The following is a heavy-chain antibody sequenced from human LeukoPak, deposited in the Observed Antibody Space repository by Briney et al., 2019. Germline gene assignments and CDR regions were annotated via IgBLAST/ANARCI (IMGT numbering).Heavy chain of an antibody. D-gene: IGHD1-7*01. CDR1: GFTFDDYG. Sequence: GGSLRLSCAASGFTFDDYGMSWVRQAPGKGLEWVSAINWNGGSTGYAASVKGRITTSRDNAGNSLYLQMNSLTAEDTALYYCARGGNWNFYDTFNDAFDIWGQGTVVTVSS. CDR2: INWNGGST. V-gene: IGHV3-20*04. J-gene: IGHJ3*02. CDR3: ARGGNWNFYDTFNDAFDI.